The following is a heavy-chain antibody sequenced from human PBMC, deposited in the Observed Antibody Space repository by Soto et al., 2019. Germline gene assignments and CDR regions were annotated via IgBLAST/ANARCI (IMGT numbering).Heavy chain of an antibody. CDR3: ARAPPGSGVDY. CDR1: GFTFSSFG. CDR2: IWFDGSNK. D-gene: IGHD3-10*01. Sequence: QVQLVESGGGVVQPGRSLRLSCAASGFTFSSFGMHWVRQAPGNGLEWVTVIWFDGSNKYYADSVKGRFTISRDNSKNTLFLQMNSLIAEDTAVYYCARAPPGSGVDYWGQGTLVTVSS. V-gene: IGHV3-33*01. J-gene: IGHJ4*02.